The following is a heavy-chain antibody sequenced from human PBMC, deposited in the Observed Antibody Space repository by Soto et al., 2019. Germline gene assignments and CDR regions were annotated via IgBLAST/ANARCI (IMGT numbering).Heavy chain of an antibody. CDR3: ARDYYYYGSGSYYNVVNYFDY. Sequence: GGSLRLSCAASGFTFSSYSMNWVRQAPGKGLEWVSYISSSSSTIYYADSVKGRFTISRDNAKNSLYLQMNSLRAEDTAVYYCARDYYYYGSGSYYNVVNYFDYWGQGTLVTVSS. CDR1: GFTFSSYS. V-gene: IGHV3-48*01. D-gene: IGHD3-10*01. CDR2: ISSSSSTI. J-gene: IGHJ4*02.